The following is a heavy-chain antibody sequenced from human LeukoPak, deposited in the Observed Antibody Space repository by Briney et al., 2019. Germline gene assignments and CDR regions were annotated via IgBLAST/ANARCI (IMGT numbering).Heavy chain of an antibody. Sequence: GGSLRLSCAASGFTVSSNFMSWVRQAPGKGPEWVSVIYSGGTTYYADSVKGRFTISRDNSKNTLYLQMNSLRAEDTAVYYCARDGYGNNYMDVWGRGTTVTVSS. V-gene: IGHV3-53*01. CDR2: IYSGGTT. D-gene: IGHD1/OR15-1a*01. J-gene: IGHJ6*03. CDR3: ARDGYGNNYMDV. CDR1: GFTVSSNF.